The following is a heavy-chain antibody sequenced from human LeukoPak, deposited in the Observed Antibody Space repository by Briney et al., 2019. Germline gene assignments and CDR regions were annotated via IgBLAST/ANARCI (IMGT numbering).Heavy chain of an antibody. V-gene: IGHV3-23*01. D-gene: IGHD6-19*01. CDR3: ANGQWLDPPSWLDP. CDR1: GFTFSSYA. Sequence: GGSLRLSCAASGFTFSSYAMSWVRQAPGKGLEWVSAISGSGGSTYYADSVKGRFTISRDNSKNTLYLQMNSLRAEDTAVYYCANGQWLDPPSWLDPWGQGTLVTVSS. J-gene: IGHJ5*02. CDR2: ISGSGGST.